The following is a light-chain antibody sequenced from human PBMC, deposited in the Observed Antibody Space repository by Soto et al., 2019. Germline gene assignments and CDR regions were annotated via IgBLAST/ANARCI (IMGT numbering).Light chain of an antibody. J-gene: IGKJ3*01. CDR2: DAS. V-gene: IGKV3-11*01. CDR1: QSISSN. Sequence: ETVMTQSPATLSVSPGERATLSCRASQSISSNLAWYQQKPGQAPRLLIYDASNRATGIPARFSGSGSGTDFTLTISSLEPEDFAVYYCQQRSNWPPGFTFGPGTKVDIK. CDR3: QQRSNWPPGFT.